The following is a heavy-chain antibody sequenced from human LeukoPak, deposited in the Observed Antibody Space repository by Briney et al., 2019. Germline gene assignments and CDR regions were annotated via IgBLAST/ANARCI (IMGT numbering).Heavy chain of an antibody. D-gene: IGHD3-10*01. CDR2: FYYSGGT. Sequence: SETLSLTCTVSGGSISSSSYYWGWIRQPPGEGLEWIGNFYYSGGTYYNPSLKSRVTISVDTSKNQFSLKVTSVTAADTAVYFCVRGEVWFGEPMGRVDYWGQGTLVTVSS. J-gene: IGHJ4*02. CDR3: VRGEVWFGEPMGRVDY. V-gene: IGHV4-39*01. CDR1: GGSISSSSYY.